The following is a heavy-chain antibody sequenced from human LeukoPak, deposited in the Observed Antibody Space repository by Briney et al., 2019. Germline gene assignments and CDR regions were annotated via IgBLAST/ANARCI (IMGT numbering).Heavy chain of an antibody. CDR2: ISAGGGGT. CDR1: GFTFSSYA. J-gene: IGHJ4*02. V-gene: IGHV3-23*01. CDR3: AKDTVRGRAGGY. D-gene: IGHD3-10*02. Sequence: GGSLRLSCAASGFTFSSYAMTWVRQAPGKGLEWVSSISAGGGGTYYADSVKGRFTISRDNSKNTVYLQMNSLRVEDTAVYYCAKDTVRGRAGGYWGQGTLVAVSS.